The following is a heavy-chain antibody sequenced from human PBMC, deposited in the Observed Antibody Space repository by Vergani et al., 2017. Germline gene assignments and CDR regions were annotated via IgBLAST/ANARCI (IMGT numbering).Heavy chain of an antibody. D-gene: IGHD4-11*01. Sequence: EVQLVESGGGLVKPGGSLRLSCAASGFTFSSYSMNWVRQAPGKGLELVSSISSSSSYLSYADSVKGRFTITRDNAKNSLYLQMNSLRAEDTAVYYCARCYSNYAPHYYYYYGMDVWGQGTTVTVSS. CDR3: ARCYSNYAPHYYYYYGMDV. CDR2: ISSSSSYL. J-gene: IGHJ6*02. CDR1: GFTFSSYS. V-gene: IGHV3-21*01.